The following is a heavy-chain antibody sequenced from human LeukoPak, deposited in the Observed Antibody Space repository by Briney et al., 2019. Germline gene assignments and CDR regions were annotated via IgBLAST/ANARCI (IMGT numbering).Heavy chain of an antibody. CDR2: IRYDGSNK. V-gene: IGHV3-30*02. CDR1: GFTFSSYG. CDR3: AKAARYCSSTSCYYYYMDV. J-gene: IGHJ6*03. D-gene: IGHD2-2*01. Sequence: GGSPRLSCAASGFTFSSYGMHWVRQAPGKGLEWVAFIRYDGSNKYYADSVKGRFTISRDNSKNTLYLQMNSLRAEDTAVYYCAKAARYCSSTSCYYYYMDVWGKGTTVTVSS.